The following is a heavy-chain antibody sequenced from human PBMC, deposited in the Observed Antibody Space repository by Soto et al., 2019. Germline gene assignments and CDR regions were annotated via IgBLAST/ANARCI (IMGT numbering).Heavy chain of an antibody. D-gene: IGHD3-10*01. CDR1: GGSISSYY. J-gene: IGHJ4*01. CDR3: ARNKDYFGEFSSSDY. Sequence: SETLSLTCTVSGGSISSYYWSWIRQPPGKGLEWIGYIYYSGSTNYNPSLKSRVTISVDTSKNQFSLELGSLRSDDTAVYYCARNKDYFGEFSSSDYRGHGTLVTVPS. V-gene: IGHV4-59*01. CDR2: IYYSGST.